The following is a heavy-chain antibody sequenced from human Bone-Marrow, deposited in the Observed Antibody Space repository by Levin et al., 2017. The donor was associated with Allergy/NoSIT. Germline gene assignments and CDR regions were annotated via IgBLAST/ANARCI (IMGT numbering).Heavy chain of an antibody. CDR3: VRDLDLFAAAFDY. J-gene: IGHJ4*02. CDR2: INKDGSST. CDR1: GFTFSSYW. Sequence: SGGSLRLSCAASGFTFSSYWMHWVRQVLGKGPVWVSRINKDGSSTSYADSVKGRFTISRDNAKNTLYLQMNSLRVEDTAVYYCVRDLDLFAAAFDYWGQGTLVTVSS. V-gene: IGHV3-74*01. D-gene: IGHD3/OR15-3a*01.